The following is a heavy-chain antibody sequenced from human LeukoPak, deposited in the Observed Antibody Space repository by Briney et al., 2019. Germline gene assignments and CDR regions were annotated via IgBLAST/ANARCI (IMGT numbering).Heavy chain of an antibody. Sequence: PGRSLRLSCAASGFTFSSYAMSWVRQAPGKGLEWVSVISGSGGSTYYVDTVKGRFTISIYNSKNTLYLQMNSLRAEDTAVYYCAKPWHSSGWYYDYWGQGTLVTVSS. J-gene: IGHJ4*02. CDR2: ISGSGGST. CDR3: AKPWHSSGWYYDY. V-gene: IGHV3-23*01. CDR1: GFTFSSYA. D-gene: IGHD6-19*01.